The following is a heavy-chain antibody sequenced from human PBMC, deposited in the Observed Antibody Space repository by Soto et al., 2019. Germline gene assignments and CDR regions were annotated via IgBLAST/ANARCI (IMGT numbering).Heavy chain of an antibody. CDR2: IYYSGST. CDR1: GDSIRSGNHY. Sequence: SETLSLTCTVSGDSIRSGNHYWSWIRQPPGKGLEWIGYIYYSGSTYYSPSLKSRVTISVDTSKNQFSLKLNSVTAADTAVYYCARVDILTVYGRMDVWGPGTTVTASS. D-gene: IGHD3-9*01. J-gene: IGHJ6*02. CDR3: ARVDILTVYGRMDV. V-gene: IGHV4-30-4*01.